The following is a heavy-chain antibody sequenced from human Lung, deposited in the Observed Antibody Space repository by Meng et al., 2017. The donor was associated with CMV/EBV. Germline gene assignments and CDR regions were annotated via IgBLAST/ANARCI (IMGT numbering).Heavy chain of an antibody. D-gene: IGHD1-26*01. Sequence: QVQLVESGGGVVQPGGSLRLACTASGFNFSNYGMHWVRQPPGKGLQWVSFIRYDRITKYYTDSVKGRFTISRDNSKNTLYLEMNNLRPEDTALYFCATLPSTDDDVNDYWGQATLVTVSS. CDR3: ATLPSTDDDVNDY. CDR2: IRYDRITK. V-gene: IGHV3-30*02. J-gene: IGHJ4*02. CDR1: GFNFSNYG.